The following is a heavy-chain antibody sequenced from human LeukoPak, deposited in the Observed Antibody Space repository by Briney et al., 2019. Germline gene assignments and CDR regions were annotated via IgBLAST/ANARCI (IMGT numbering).Heavy chain of an antibody. J-gene: IGHJ5*02. Sequence: SVKVSCKASGGTFSSYAISWVRQAPGQGLEWMGGIIPIFGTANYAQKFQGRVTMTRDTSTSTVYMELSSLRSEDTAVYYCATGDILTGYYQARWFDPWGQGTLVTVSS. CDR3: ATGDILTGYYQARWFDP. V-gene: IGHV1-69*05. D-gene: IGHD3-9*01. CDR1: GGTFSSYA. CDR2: IIPIFGTA.